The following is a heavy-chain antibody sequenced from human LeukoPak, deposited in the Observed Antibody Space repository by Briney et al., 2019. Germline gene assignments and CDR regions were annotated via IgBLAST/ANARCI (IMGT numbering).Heavy chain of an antibody. V-gene: IGHV4-59*01. CDR1: GFTFTTYG. J-gene: IGHJ5*02. CDR2: IYYSGTT. CDR3: ARGPSTIWFDP. Sequence: GSLRLSCSASGFTFTTYGMNWVRQAPGKGLEWIGYIYYSGTTDYNPSLKSRVTISVDTSKNQFSLNLTSVTAADTAVYYCARGPSTIWFDPWGQGTLVTVSS. D-gene: IGHD2-2*01.